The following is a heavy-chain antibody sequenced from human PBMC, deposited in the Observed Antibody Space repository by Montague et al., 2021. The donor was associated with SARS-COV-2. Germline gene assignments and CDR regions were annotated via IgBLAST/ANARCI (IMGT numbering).Heavy chain of an antibody. J-gene: IGHJ5*02. V-gene: IGHV4-59*01. CDR2: IYYSGGT. D-gene: IGHD6-13*01. CDR1: GGPISGYY. CDR3: ARDRFIAGVRLPHGFDT. Sequence: SETLSLTCSVSGGPISGYYWSWIRQSPGKGLERMGYIYYSGGTIYNPSLKSRVIISVDTSKSQFSLKLSSVTAADTAVYYCARDRFIAGVRLPHGFDTWGQGTMVTVSS.